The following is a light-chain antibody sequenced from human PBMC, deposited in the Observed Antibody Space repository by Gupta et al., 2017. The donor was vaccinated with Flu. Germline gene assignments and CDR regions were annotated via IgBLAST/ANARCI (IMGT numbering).Light chain of an antibody. CDR1: QSVLSSSNNKNY. CDR2: WAS. CDR3: QQYYSAPRT. Sequence: NCKSSQSVLSSSNNKNYLAWYQQKPGQPPKLLIYWASTRESGVPDRFSGSGSGTDFTLTIRSLQAEDVAVYYCQQYYSAPRTFGQGTKVEIK. J-gene: IGKJ1*01. V-gene: IGKV4-1*01.